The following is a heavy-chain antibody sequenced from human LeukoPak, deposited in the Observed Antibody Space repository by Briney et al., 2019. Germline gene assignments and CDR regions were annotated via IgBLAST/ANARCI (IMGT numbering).Heavy chain of an antibody. J-gene: IGHJ4*02. CDR1: GGSFSGYY. D-gene: IGHD3-22*01. Sequence: SETLSLTCAVYGGSFSGYYWSWIRQPPGKGLEWIGEINHSGGTNYNPSLKSRVTISVDTSKNQFSLKLSSVTAADTAVYYCARYGGYYDTSGAIDWGQGTLVTVSS. CDR2: INHSGGT. V-gene: IGHV4-34*01. CDR3: ARYGGYYDTSGAID.